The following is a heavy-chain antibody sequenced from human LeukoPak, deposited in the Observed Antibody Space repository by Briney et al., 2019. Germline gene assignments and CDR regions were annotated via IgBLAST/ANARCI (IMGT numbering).Heavy chain of an antibody. CDR3: ARFTIASRLIPN. J-gene: IGHJ4*02. Sequence: SETLSLTCTVSGGSISSSNYYWGWIRQPPGKGLEWIGSVYYSGSTYYSPSLKSRVTISVDTAKNQFSLNLRSVTAADTAVFFCARFTIASRLIPNWGQGTLVTVPS. V-gene: IGHV4-39*01. CDR2: VYYSGST. D-gene: IGHD6-6*01. CDR1: GGSISSSNYY.